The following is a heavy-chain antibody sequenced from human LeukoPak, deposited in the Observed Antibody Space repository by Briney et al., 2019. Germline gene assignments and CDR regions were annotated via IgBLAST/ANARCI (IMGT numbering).Heavy chain of an antibody. Sequence: SETLSLACTVSGPSISSGGYYWSWIRQHPGKGLEWFGYIYYCRSPYYNPSLKSRVTISVDTSKNQFSLKLSSVTAADTAGYYCARDSGYCSSTSCERRGFDYWGQGTLVTVCS. CDR1: GPSISSGGYY. D-gene: IGHD2-2*01. V-gene: IGHV4-31*03. J-gene: IGHJ4*02. CDR3: ARDSGYCSSTSCERRGFDY. CDR2: IYYCRSP.